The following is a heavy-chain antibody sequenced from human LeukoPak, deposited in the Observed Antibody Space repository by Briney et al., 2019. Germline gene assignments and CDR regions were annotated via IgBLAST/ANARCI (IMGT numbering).Heavy chain of an antibody. Sequence: ASVKVSCKASGYTFTTYYMHLVRQAPGQGLEWMGWINPNSGGTNYAQKFQGRVTMTRDTSISTAYMELNRLRSDDTAVYYCARVGVVTSNGNYWGQGTLVTVSS. CDR1: GYTFTTYY. CDR3: ARVGVVTSNGNY. V-gene: IGHV1-2*02. CDR2: INPNSGGT. D-gene: IGHD3-3*01. J-gene: IGHJ4*02.